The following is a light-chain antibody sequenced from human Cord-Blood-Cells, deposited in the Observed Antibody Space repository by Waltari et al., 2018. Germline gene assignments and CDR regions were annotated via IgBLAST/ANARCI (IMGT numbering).Light chain of an antibody. CDR3: QQYYSTPYT. Sequence: DIVMTQSPDSLAVSLGERANINCKSSQSVLYSSNNKNYLAWYQQKPGQPPKRLIYWASTRESGVPDRLSGSGSGTDFTRTISSLQAEDVAVYYCQQYYSTPYTFGQGTKLEVK. V-gene: IGKV4-1*01. CDR1: QSVLYSSNNKNY. J-gene: IGKJ2*01. CDR2: WAS.